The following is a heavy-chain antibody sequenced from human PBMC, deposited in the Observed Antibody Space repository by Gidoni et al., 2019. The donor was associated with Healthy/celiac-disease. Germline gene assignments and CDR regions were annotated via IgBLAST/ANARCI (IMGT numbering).Heavy chain of an antibody. J-gene: IGHJ6*02. CDR3: AKTFDRHYYYYYGMDG. CDR2: ISCSGGST. CDR1: GFTFSSYA. V-gene: IGHV3-23*01. Sequence: EVQLLESGGGLVQPGGSLILSCAASGFTFSSYAMSWVRQAPGKGLECVLAISCSGGSTSSADSGKGRFTISRDNSKNTLYLKMNSLRAEDTAVYYWAKTFDRHYYYYYGMDGLGQGTTVTVSS.